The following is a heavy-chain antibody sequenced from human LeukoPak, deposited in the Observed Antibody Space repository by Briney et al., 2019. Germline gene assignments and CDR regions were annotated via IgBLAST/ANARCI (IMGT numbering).Heavy chain of an antibody. J-gene: IGHJ4*02. Sequence: PSETLSLTCTVSGGSISSSSYYWGWIRQPPGKGLEWIGSIYYSGSTYYNPSLKSRVTISVDTSKNQFSLKLSSVTAADTAVYYCARDSSMVRGAVDYWGQGTLVTVSS. D-gene: IGHD3-10*01. CDR3: ARDSSMVRGAVDY. CDR1: GGSISSSSYY. V-gene: IGHV4-39*07. CDR2: IYYSGST.